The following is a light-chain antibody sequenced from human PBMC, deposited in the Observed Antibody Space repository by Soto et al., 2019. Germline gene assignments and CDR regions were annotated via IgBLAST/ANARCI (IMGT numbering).Light chain of an antibody. CDR3: QQGNSFPLT. CDR2: AAS. V-gene: IGKV1-12*01. Sequence: DIQMTQSPSSVSASVGDRVTITCRASQGISSWLAWFQQKPGEAPRLLIYAASTLDSGVPSRFSGSGSGTDFTLTISTLQPEDFATCYCQQGNSFPLTFGGGTKVEIK. CDR1: QGISSW. J-gene: IGKJ4*01.